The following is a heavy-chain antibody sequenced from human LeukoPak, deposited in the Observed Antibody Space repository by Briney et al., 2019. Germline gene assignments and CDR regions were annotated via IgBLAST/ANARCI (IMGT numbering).Heavy chain of an antibody. D-gene: IGHD3-22*01. J-gene: IGHJ6*02. V-gene: IGHV3-21*01. CDR1: GFTFSSYS. Sequence: GGSLRLSCAASGFTFSSYSMNWVRQAPGKGLEWVSSISSSSSYIYYADSVKGRFTISRDNAKNSLYLQMSSLRAEDTAVYYCARVPGYYDSSGYPLTYYYYGMDVWGQGTTVTVSS. CDR3: ARVPGYYDSSGYPLTYYYYGMDV. CDR2: ISSSSSYI.